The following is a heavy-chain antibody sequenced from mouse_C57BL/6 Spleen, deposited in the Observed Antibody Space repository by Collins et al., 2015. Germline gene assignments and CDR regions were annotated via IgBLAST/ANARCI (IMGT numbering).Heavy chain of an antibody. CDR1: GYTFTAYT. CDR2: FYPGSNNI. Sequence: QVQLQQSGAELVKPGASVKLSCKASGYTFTAYTIHWVKQRSGQGLEWIGWFYPGSNNIKYNEKFKDKATLTADKSSSTVYLELSRLTSEDSAVYFCARQDDYDGFAYWGQGTLVTVSA. V-gene: IGHV1-62-2*01. J-gene: IGHJ3*01. D-gene: IGHD2-12*01. CDR3: ARQDDYDGFAY.